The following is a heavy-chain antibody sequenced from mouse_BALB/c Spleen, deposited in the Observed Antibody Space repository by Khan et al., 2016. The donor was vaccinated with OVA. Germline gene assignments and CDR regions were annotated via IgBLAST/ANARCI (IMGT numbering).Heavy chain of an antibody. J-gene: IGHJ4*01. CDR2: IYYSGSI. D-gene: IGHD2-1*01. V-gene: IGHV3-1*02. CDR3: ARDGNSVGY. Sequence: EVQLQESGPDLVKPSQSLSLTCTVTGYSITSGYSWHWIRQFPGNKLEWMGYIYYSGSINYNPSLKSRISITRDTSKNQFFLQLNPVTTEDTATYYCARDGNSVGYWGQGTSVTVSS. CDR1: GYSITSGYS.